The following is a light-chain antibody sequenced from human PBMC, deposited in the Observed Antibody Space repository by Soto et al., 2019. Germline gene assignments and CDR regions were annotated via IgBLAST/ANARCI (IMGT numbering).Light chain of an antibody. J-gene: IGKJ2*01. V-gene: IGKV3-15*01. CDR1: QTIANN. CDR2: GAS. CDR3: QQYNNWPPYT. Sequence: ETVMTQSPATLSVSPGERATLSCRASQTIANNLAWYQQRPGQAPRLLIYGASTRATGIPARFSGSGSGTEFTLTISSLQSEDFAIYYCQQYNNWPPYTFGQRTKLEIK.